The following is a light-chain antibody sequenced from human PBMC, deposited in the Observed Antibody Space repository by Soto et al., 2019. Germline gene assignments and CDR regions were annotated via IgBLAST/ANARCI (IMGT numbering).Light chain of an antibody. CDR3: QQYGGAPWT. Sequence: DIVLTYSPGTLSLSPGERATLSCRASQSVSSNYLAWYQQRPGQPPRLLISGASSRATGIPDRFSGSGSGTDFTLTISRLEPEDFAVYHCQQYGGAPWTFGQGTKV. V-gene: IGKV3-20*01. CDR2: GAS. J-gene: IGKJ1*01. CDR1: QSVSSNY.